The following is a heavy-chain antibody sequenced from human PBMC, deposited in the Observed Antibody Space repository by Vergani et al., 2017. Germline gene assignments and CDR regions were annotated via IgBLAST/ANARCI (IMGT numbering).Heavy chain of an antibody. V-gene: IGHV4-59*01. CDR2: IYYSGST. CDR3: ARDSGYSSSWGNWFDP. CDR1: GGSISSYY. Sequence: QVQLQESGPGLVKPSETLSLTCTVSGGSISSYYWSWIRQPPGKGLEWIGYIYYSGSTNYNPSLKSRVTISVDTSKNQFSLKLSSVTAADTAVYYCARDSGYSSSWGNWFDPWDQGTLVTVSS. J-gene: IGHJ5*02. D-gene: IGHD6-13*01.